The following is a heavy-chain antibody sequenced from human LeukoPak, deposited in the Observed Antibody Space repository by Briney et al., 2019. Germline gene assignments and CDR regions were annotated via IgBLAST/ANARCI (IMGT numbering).Heavy chain of an antibody. V-gene: IGHV3-48*01. CDR3: VKSGSSTDFDY. CDR1: GFTVSSTY. J-gene: IGHJ4*02. D-gene: IGHD4-17*01. Sequence: GGSLRLSCAASGFTVSSTYMTWVRQAPGKGLEWVSYISSGSSSMYYADSVKGRFTISRDNAKNSLYLQMNSLRAEDTAVYYCVKSGSSTDFDYWGQGTLVTVSS. CDR2: ISSGSSSM.